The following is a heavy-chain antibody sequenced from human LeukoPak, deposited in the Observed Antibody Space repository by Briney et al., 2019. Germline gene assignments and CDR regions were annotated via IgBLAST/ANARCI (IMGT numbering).Heavy chain of an antibody. CDR1: GESFNGYH. D-gene: IGHD6-13*01. V-gene: IGHV4-34*01. J-gene: IGHJ4*02. CDR2: INHSGTT. Sequence: SETLSLTCAVFGESFNGYHWTWIRQSPEKGLEWIGEINHSGTTNYNPSLQSRVTMSVDSSKNQFFLYMDSVTAADTAVYYCARGQPGVAAAGNLDYWGQGTLVTVSS. CDR3: ARGQPGVAAAGNLDY.